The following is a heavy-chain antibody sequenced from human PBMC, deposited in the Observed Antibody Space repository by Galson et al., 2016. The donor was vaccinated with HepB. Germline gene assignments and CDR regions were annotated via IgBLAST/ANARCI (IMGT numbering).Heavy chain of an antibody. D-gene: IGHD3-16*01. V-gene: IGHV6-1*01. Sequence: CAISGDSVSADNTSWNWIRQSQSRGLEWLGRTYYRSKWYNDYAPSVQGRINFHADTSKSQFFLQLNSVTPEDTAVYYCARGDVMDFWGQGTLVAVSS. CDR2: TYYRSKWYN. CDR3: ARGDVMDF. J-gene: IGHJ4*02. CDR1: GDSVSADNTS.